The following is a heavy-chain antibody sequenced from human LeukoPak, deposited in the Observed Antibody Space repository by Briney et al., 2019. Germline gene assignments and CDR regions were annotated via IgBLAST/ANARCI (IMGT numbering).Heavy chain of an antibody. CDR1: GGSISSYY. CDR3: ARKQWQVSHYFDY. Sequence: SETLSLTCTVSGGSISSYYWNWIRQPPGKGLEWIGYIYYSGGTNYNPSLKSRVTISVDTSKNQFSLKLSSVTAADTAVYYCARKQWQVSHYFDYWGQGTLVTASS. J-gene: IGHJ4*02. CDR2: IYYSGGT. D-gene: IGHD6-19*01. V-gene: IGHV4-59*08.